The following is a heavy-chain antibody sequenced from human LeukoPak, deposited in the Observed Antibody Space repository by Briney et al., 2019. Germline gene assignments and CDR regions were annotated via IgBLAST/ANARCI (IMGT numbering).Heavy chain of an antibody. D-gene: IGHD6-13*01. Sequence: PGGSLRLSCAASGFTFDDYAMHWVRQAPGKGLEWVSGISWNSGSIGYADSVKGRFTISRDNAKNSLYLQMNSLRAEDTALYYCAKDIGPGSSWYYFDYWGQGTLVTVSS. J-gene: IGHJ4*02. CDR2: ISWNSGSI. V-gene: IGHV3-9*01. CDR3: AKDIGPGSSWYYFDY. CDR1: GFTFDDYA.